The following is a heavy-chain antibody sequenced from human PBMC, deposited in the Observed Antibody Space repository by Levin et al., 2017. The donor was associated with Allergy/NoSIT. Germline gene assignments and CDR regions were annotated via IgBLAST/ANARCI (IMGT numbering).Heavy chain of an antibody. J-gene: IGHJ6*03. CDR1: GYTLTELS. CDR3: ATDVSRVRGVITRQTLHYYYYYMDG. CDR2: FDPEDGET. Sequence: GESLKISCKVSGYTLTELSMHWVRQAPGKGLEWMGGFDPEDGETIYAQKFQGRVTMTEDTSTDTAYMELSSLRSEDTAVYYCATDVSRVRGVITRQTLHYYYYYMDGWGKGTTVTVSS. D-gene: IGHD3-10*01. V-gene: IGHV1-24*01.